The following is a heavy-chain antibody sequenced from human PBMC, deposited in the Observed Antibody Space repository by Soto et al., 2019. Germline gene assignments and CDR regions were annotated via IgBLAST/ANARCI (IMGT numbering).Heavy chain of an antibody. V-gene: IGHV3-7*01. D-gene: IGHD3-10*01. CDR2: IKQDGSEI. J-gene: IGHJ5*02. Sequence: VYLVESGGGLVEPGGSLRLSCEASGFMFRSYWMSWVRQAPGAGLEWVANIKQDGSEIHNLESVDGRFTFFRDNARRSLFLQMNSLRAEDTAVYFCASYSGSYFPVGHDRWGQGTLVVVSS. CDR1: GFMFRSYW. CDR3: ASYSGSYFPVGHDR.